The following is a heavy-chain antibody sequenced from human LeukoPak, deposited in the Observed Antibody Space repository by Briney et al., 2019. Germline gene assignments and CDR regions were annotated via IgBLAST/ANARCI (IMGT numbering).Heavy chain of an antibody. CDR3: VRRSPRDCSTTSCYSSSWYFDY. CDR2: ISINGGST. D-gene: IGHD2-2*02. J-gene: IGHJ4*02. Sequence: GGSLRLSCSASGFTFSSYAMHWVRQTPGKGLEYVSAISINGGSTNYTDSVKGRFTISRDNAKNTLYLQMSSLRAEDTAVYYCVRRSPRDCSTTSCYSSSWYFDYWGQGTLVTVSS. CDR1: GFTFSSYA. V-gene: IGHV3-64D*06.